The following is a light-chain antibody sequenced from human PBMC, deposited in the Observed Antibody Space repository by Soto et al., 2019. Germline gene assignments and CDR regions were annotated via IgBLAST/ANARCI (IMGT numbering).Light chain of an antibody. CDR1: QGIGNW. Sequence: DIQMTQSPSSLSAAVGDRITITCRASQGIGNWVAWYQQKSGKAPKSLIYTASNLQSGVPSRFSGTRSGTNFPLPINSLQPEDFASYYCQQYDSDPLTFGGGTKVEMK. J-gene: IGKJ4*01. V-gene: IGKV1D-16*01. CDR3: QQYDSDPLT. CDR2: TAS.